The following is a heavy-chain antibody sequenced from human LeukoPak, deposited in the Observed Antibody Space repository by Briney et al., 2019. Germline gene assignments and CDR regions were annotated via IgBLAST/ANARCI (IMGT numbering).Heavy chain of an antibody. CDR2: IYYGGST. V-gene: IGHV4-39*01. CDR3: ARGGLMVNAVRVQNDAFDI. CDR1: GGSISSNRHY. Sequence: SETLSLTCTVSGGSISSNRHYWGWIRQPPGKGLEWIGNIYYGGSTYYNPSLKSRVTISVDTSKNQFSLKLNSVTAADTAVYYCARGGLMVNAVRVQNDAFDIWGQGTMVTVS. D-gene: IGHD2-8*01. J-gene: IGHJ3*02.